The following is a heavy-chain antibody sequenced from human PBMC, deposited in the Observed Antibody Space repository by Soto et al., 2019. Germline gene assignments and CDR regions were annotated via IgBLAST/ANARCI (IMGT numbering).Heavy chain of an antibody. J-gene: IGHJ6*01. V-gene: IGHV1-18*01. D-gene: IGHD3-3*01. CDR2: ISTDNGNT. Sequence: ASGRVSCKASGYTFTNSGISWVRHAPVQGLEWMGWISTDNGNTNYAQHLQGRVSMTTDTSTSTAYMELRSLRSDDTAVYYCARDQGIXTFGVYSMFSHGLDVWGQGTTVTVYS. CDR1: GYTFTNSG. CDR3: ARDQGIXTFGVYSMFSHGLDV.